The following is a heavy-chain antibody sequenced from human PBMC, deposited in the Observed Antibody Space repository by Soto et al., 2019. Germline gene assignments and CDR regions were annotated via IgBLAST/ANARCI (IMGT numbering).Heavy chain of an antibody. CDR2: MNPNSGGT. CDR3: ASSDTAMVMGY. J-gene: IGHJ4*02. Sequence: QVQLVQSGAEVKKPGASVKVSCKASGYTFTGYYIYWVRQAPGQGLEWMGWMNPNSGGTNYAQKFQGWVSMSRDTSISTADMELSRLRSDDTAVYYCASSDTAMVMGYWGQGTLVTVSS. D-gene: IGHD5-18*01. V-gene: IGHV1-2*04. CDR1: GYTFTGYY.